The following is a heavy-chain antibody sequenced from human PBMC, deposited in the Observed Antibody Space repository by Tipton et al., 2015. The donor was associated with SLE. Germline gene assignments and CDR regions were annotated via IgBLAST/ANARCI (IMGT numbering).Heavy chain of an antibody. CDR2: VFYSGST. Sequence: TLSLTCTVSGGSITSSGYYWGWIRPPPGTGLAWIGNVFYSGSTYYNPSPKSRLTMSVDVSKGQFTLKLRSVTAADAAVYYCAKQHRSVGGPFFYLHMDLWGKGTPVSVSS. CDR3: AKQHRSVGGPFFYLHMDL. V-gene: IGHV4-39*01. J-gene: IGHJ6*03. D-gene: IGHD2/OR15-2a*01. CDR1: GGSITSSGYY.